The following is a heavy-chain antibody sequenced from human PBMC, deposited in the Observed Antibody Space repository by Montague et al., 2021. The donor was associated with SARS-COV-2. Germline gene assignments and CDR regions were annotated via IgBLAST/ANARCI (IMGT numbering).Heavy chain of an antibody. D-gene: IGHD3-10*01. V-gene: IGHV4-34*01. CDR1: GGSFSTYS. J-gene: IGHJ5*01. CDR2: IHHGGST. CDR3: ARLCEGVVPSPILGVGPYFYSSLFDS. Sequence: SETLSLTCAVYGGSFSTYSWNWILHPPGKGLEWIGEIHHGGSTNYNPSLKRRVTISADTSKNQFSLQLTSLAAADTAVYYCARLCEGVVPSPILGVGPYFYSSLFDSSGNGTLVTVSS.